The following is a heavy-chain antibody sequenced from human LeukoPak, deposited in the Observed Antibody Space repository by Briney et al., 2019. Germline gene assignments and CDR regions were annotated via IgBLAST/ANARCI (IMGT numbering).Heavy chain of an antibody. CDR2: ISSSSSTI. D-gene: IGHD1-14*01. V-gene: IGHV3-48*01. CDR1: GFTFSSYS. CDR3: ARELQAGSGRALDY. J-gene: IGHJ4*02. Sequence: PGGSLRLSCAASGFTFSSYSMNWVRQAPGKGLEWVSYISSSSSTIYYADSVKGRFAISRDNAKNSLYLQMNSLRAGDTAVYYCARELQAGSGRALDYWGQGTLVTVSS.